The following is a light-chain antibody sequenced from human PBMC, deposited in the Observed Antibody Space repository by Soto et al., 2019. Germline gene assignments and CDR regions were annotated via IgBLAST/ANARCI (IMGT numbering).Light chain of an antibody. Sequence: EIVLTQSPGTLSLSPGERATLSCRSSHSVSSNYLAWYQQKPGQAPRLLIYDVSSRATGIPDRFSGSGSGTDFTLTISRLEPVEFEVYYCQQGGISPTFGQGTKVEIK. CDR2: DVS. CDR1: HSVSSNY. J-gene: IGKJ1*01. CDR3: QQGGISPT. V-gene: IGKV3-20*01.